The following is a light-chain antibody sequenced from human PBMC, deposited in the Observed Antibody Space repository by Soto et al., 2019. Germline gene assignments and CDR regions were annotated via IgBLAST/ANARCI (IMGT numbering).Light chain of an antibody. CDR2: AAS. J-gene: IGKJ1*01. V-gene: IGKV1-9*01. CDR1: QGISSY. CDR3: QQLNSYPT. Sequence: IQLTQSPSSLSASVGDRVTITCRASQGISSYLAWYQQKPGKAPKLLIYAASTLQSGVPSRFSGSGSGTDFTLNIRSLQPEDFATDYCQQLNSYPTFGQGTKVEIK.